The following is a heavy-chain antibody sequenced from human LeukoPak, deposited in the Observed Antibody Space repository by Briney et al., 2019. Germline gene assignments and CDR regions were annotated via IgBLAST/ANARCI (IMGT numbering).Heavy chain of an antibody. J-gene: IGHJ6*03. V-gene: IGHV3-21*01. CDR2: ISSSSSYI. CDR3: ARPLWFGESYYMDV. Sequence: GGSLRLSCAASGFTFSSYSMNWVRQAPGKGLEWVSSISSSSSYIYYADSVKGRFTISRDNAKNSLYLQMNSLRAEDTAVYYCARPLWFGESYYMDVWGKGTTVTVSS. D-gene: IGHD3-10*01. CDR1: GFTFSSYS.